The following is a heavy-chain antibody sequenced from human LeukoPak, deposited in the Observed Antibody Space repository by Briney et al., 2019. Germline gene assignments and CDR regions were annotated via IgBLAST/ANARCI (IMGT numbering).Heavy chain of an antibody. CDR1: GYTFSTYA. D-gene: IGHD2/OR15-2a*01. J-gene: IGHJ4*02. V-gene: IGHV7-4-1*02. CDR2: INTKTGNP. CDR3: GRGRGPHLNNGKYFFVDY. Sequence: GASVKVSCKTSGYTFSTYAINWVRQAPGQGLEWMGWINTKTGNPTYAPGFTGRSVFSLETSVTTAHLQISSLKAEDTAVYYCGRGRGPHLNNGKYFFVDYWGQGILVTVSS.